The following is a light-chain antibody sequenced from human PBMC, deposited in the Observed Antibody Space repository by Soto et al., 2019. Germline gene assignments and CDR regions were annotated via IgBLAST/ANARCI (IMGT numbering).Light chain of an antibody. CDR3: KSYAGSNTYV. CDR2: EVV. CDR1: KNDIGVYDF. V-gene: IGLV2-8*01. Sequence: QSVLTQPPSASGSPGQSVTISCTGTKNDIGVYDFVSWYQHHPAKAPRLIIYEVVQRPSGVPDRFSGSKSGNTASLTVSGLQVADEADYFCKSYAGSNTYVFGSGTKV. J-gene: IGLJ1*01.